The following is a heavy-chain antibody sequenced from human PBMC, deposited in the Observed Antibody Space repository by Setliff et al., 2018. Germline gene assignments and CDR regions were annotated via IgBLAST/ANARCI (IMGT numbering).Heavy chain of an antibody. CDR1: GFTFSSYW. Sequence: PGGSLRLSCAASGFTFSSYWMHWVRQAPGRGLVWVSRINSDGSTTNYADSVKGRFTISRDNAKNTLYLQLNSLRAEDTAIYYCAGGYPSNFDYWGQGTLVTVSS. D-gene: IGHD3-22*01. CDR3: AGGYPSNFDY. V-gene: IGHV3-74*01. J-gene: IGHJ4*02. CDR2: INSDGSTT.